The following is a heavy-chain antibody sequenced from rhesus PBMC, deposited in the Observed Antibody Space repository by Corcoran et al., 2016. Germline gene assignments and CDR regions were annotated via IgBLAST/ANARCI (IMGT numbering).Heavy chain of an antibody. Sequence: QVQLQESGPGLVKPSETLPLTCAVAGASISSDHWSWIRQPPGKGLEWIGYIDGTGRTTNYNPSLKSRVTLSSDPSQNQFSQKVTSVTAADTAVYYCARGRGGTYDKFDYWGQGVLVTVSS. D-gene: IGHD3-40*01. CDR1: GASISSDH. V-gene: IGHV4S6*01. CDR3: ARGRGGTYDKFDY. CDR2: IDGTGRTT. J-gene: IGHJ4*01.